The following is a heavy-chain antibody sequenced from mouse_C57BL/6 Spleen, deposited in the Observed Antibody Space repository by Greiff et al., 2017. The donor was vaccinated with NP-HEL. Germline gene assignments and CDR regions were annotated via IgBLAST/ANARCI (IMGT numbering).Heavy chain of an antibody. Sequence: QVQLKQSGPELVKPGASVKISCKASGYAFSSSWMNWVKQRPGKGLEWIGRIYPGDGDTNYNGKFKGKATLTADKSSSTAYMQLSSLTSEDSAVYFCARGILDHFDYWGQGTTLTVSS. CDR2: IYPGDGDT. CDR3: ARGILDHFDY. V-gene: IGHV1-82*01. CDR1: GYAFSSSW. J-gene: IGHJ2*01.